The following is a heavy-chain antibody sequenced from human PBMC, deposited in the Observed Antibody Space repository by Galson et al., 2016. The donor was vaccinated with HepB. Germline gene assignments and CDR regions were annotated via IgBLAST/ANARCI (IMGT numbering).Heavy chain of an antibody. CDR2: ISSSSSYT. D-gene: IGHD3-9*01. CDR3: ARGGVRYFDYFHY. V-gene: IGHV3-11*05. Sequence: SLRLSCAASGFTFSDYYMSWIRQAPGKGLEWVSYISSSSSYTNYADSVKGRFTISRDNAKNSLYLQMNSLRAEDTAVYYCARGGVRYFDYFHYWGQGTLVTVSS. J-gene: IGHJ4*02. CDR1: GFTFSDYY.